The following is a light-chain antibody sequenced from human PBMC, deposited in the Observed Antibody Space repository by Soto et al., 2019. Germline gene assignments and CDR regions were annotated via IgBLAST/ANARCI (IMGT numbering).Light chain of an antibody. J-gene: IGKJ2*01. CDR2: DAS. CDR3: QQRSNWPPT. Sequence: EIVLTQSPATLSLSPGERATLPCRASQSVSSYLAWYQQKPGQAPRLLIYDASNRATGIPARFSGSGSGTDFTLTISSLEPEDFPVYYFQQRSNWPPTFGQGTKLEIK. CDR1: QSVSSY. V-gene: IGKV3-11*01.